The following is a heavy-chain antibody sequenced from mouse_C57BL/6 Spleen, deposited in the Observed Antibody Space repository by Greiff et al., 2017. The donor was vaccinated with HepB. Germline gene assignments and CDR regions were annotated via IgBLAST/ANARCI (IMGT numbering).Heavy chain of an antibody. CDR2: ISSGSSTI. Sequence: EVQLVESGGGLVKPGGSLKLSCAASGFTFSDYGMHWVRQAPEKGLEWVAYISSGSSTIYYADTVKGRFTIFRDNAKNTLFLQMTSLRSEDTAMYYCASAFYDYVAMDYWGQGTSVTVSS. V-gene: IGHV5-17*01. CDR1: GFTFSDYG. D-gene: IGHD1-1*01. J-gene: IGHJ4*01. CDR3: ASAFYDYVAMDY.